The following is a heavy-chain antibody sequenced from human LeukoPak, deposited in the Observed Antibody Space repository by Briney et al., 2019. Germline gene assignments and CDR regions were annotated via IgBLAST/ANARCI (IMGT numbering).Heavy chain of an antibody. CDR1: GYTFTSYA. V-gene: IGHV1-3*01. CDR3: ARGLRYFDWPVSGG. CDR2: INAGNGNT. D-gene: IGHD3-9*01. J-gene: IGHJ4*02. Sequence: ASVKVSCKASGYTFTSYAMHWVRQAPGQRLEWMGWINAGNGNTKYSQKFQGRVTITRDTSASTAYMELSSLRSEDTAVYYCARGLRYFDWPVSGGWGQGTLVTVSS.